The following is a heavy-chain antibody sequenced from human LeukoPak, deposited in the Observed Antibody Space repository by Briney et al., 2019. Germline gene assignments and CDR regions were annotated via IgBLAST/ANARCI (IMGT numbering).Heavy chain of an antibody. CDR3: ARGYDILTGYSQGGFDY. V-gene: IGHV4-38-2*02. CDR2: IYHSGST. CDR1: GYSISSGYY. D-gene: IGHD3-9*01. J-gene: IGHJ4*02. Sequence: KPSETLSLTCTVSGYSISSGYYWGWIRQPPGKGLEWIGSIYHSGSTYYNPSLKSRVTISVDTSKSQFSLKLSSVTAADTAVYYCARGYDILTGYSQGGFDYWGQGTLVTVSP.